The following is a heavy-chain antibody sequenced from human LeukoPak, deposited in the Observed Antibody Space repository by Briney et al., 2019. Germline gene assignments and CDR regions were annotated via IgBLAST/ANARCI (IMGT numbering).Heavy chain of an antibody. V-gene: IGHV4-30-2*01. D-gene: IGHD3-3*01. CDR2: IYHSGST. CDR1: GGSISSGGYS. CDR3: ARDSGATIFGVVNAFDI. J-gene: IGHJ3*02. Sequence: SQTLSLTCAVSGGSISSGGYSWSWIRQPPGKGLEWIGYIYHSGSTYYNPSLKSRVTISVDRSKSQFSLKLSSVTAADTAVYYCARDSGATIFGVVNAFDIWGQGTMVTVSS.